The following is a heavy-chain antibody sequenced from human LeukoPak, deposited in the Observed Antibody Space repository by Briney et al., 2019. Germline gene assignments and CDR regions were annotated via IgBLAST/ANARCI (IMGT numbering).Heavy chain of an antibody. Sequence: PSGTLSLTCAVSGGSISSSNWWSWARQPPGKGLEWIGEIYHSGSTNYNPSLKSRVTISVDKSKNQFSLKLSSVTAADTAVYYCARVGHYYDSSGYNNYWGQGTLVTVSS. CDR2: IYHSGST. CDR3: ARVGHYYDSSGYNNY. J-gene: IGHJ4*02. D-gene: IGHD3-22*01. CDR1: GGSISSSNW. V-gene: IGHV4-4*02.